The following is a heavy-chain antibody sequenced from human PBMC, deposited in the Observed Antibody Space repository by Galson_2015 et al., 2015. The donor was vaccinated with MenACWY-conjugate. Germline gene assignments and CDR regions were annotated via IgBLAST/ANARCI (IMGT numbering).Heavy chain of an antibody. V-gene: IGHV6-1*01. D-gene: IGHD3-10*01. CDR2: THFDSLWYT. CDR1: GDSVSSNGAA. CDR3: ARNYYGSGSYYTSFDL. Sequence: CAISGDSVSSNGAAWQWIRQTPSRGLEWLARTHFDSLWYTDYAESVRGRIFINADTSNNQVSLQLNSVSPEDTAVYYCARNYYGSGSYYTSFDLWGRGTLVTVSS. J-gene: IGHJ2*01.